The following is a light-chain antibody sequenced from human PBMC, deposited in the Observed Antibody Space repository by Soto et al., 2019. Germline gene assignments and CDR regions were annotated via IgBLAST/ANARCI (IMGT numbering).Light chain of an antibody. CDR3: QQYGSSLST. Sequence: TQSPGTLSLSPGERATLSCRACQSVSSSYLAWYQQKPGQAPRLLIYATSSRATDIPDRFIGYGSGTDFTLTISGLEPEDFAVYYCQQYGSSLSTFGQGTIVDI. CDR1: QSVSSSY. V-gene: IGKV3-20*01. CDR2: ATS. J-gene: IGKJ1*01.